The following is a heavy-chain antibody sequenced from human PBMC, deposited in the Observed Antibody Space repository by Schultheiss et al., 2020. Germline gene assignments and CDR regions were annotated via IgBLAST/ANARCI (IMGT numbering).Heavy chain of an antibody. CDR2: INEDGSDK. CDR1: GFTFSSYS. D-gene: IGHD2-8*02. CDR3: AKGTEDY. Sequence: GESLRLSCAASGFTFSSYSMNWVRQAPGKGLEWVANINEDGSDKYYVDSVKGRFTISRDNPKNSLYLQMNILRAEDTAVYYCAKGTEDYWGQGTLVTV. J-gene: IGHJ4*02. V-gene: IGHV3-7*01.